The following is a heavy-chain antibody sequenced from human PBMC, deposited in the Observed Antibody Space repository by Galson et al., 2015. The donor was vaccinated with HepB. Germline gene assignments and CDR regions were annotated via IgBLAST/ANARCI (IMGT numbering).Heavy chain of an antibody. D-gene: IGHD6-13*01. V-gene: IGHV1-69*01. CDR2: VIPIFGIA. CDR3: AKDLYFSGYSSSWYHAFDI. J-gene: IGHJ3*02. CDR1: GGTFSSYA. Sequence: SCKASGGTFSSYAISWVLQAPGQGLEWMGGVIPIFGIANYAQKFQGRVTITADESTSKAYMELTSLRSEDKAVYYCAKDLYFSGYSSSWYHAFDIWGQGTMVTVSS.